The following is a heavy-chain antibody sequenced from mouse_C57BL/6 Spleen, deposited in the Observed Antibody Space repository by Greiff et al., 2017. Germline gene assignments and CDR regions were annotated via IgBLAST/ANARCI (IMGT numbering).Heavy chain of an antibody. CDR2: ISYDSSN. V-gene: IGHV3-6*01. Sequence: EVQRVESGPGLVKPSQSLSLTCPVTGYSITSGYYWNWIRQFPGNKLEWMGYISYDSSNNYNPSLQNRISITRDPCKNQLFLKLHSVTTEDTATYYCARGDYGSSIDCWGQGTTLTVSS. D-gene: IGHD1-1*01. CDR1: GYSITSGYY. J-gene: IGHJ2*01. CDR3: ARGDYGSSIDC.